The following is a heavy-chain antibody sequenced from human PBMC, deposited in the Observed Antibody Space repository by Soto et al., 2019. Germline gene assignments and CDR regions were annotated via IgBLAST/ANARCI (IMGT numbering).Heavy chain of an antibody. CDR2: IKSDGSST. J-gene: IGHJ4*02. CDR3: AQLGLMTFSHKHYFNH. CDR1: GFSFDNYA. V-gene: IGHV3-23*01. D-gene: IGHD3-16*01. Sequence: SCVASGFSFDNYAMSWVRQAPGKGLEWVSAIKSDGSSTYYAASVKDRFIISRDNSKNTLYLQLNSLRAEDTAVYYCAQLGLMTFSHKHYFNHWGRGTLVTVSS.